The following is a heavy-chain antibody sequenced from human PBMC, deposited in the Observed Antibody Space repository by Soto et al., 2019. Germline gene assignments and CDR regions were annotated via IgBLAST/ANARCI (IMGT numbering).Heavy chain of an antibody. CDR2: INSNGRTI. D-gene: IGHD3-3*01. CDR3: QTAWALEY. J-gene: IGHJ4*02. Sequence: GGSLRLSCGASGFTISDYWRHWVRQAPGKGLVWVSRINSNGRTISYADSVKGRFTISRDDSKNTLYLQMNSLKTEDTAVYYCQTAWALEYWGQGAVVTVSS. V-gene: IGHV3-74*01. CDR1: GFTISDYW.